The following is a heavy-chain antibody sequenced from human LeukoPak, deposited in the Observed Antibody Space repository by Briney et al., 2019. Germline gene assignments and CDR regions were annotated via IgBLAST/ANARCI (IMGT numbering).Heavy chain of an antibody. CDR1: GGSISSYY. CDR3: ARVRGDYDSSGYYYPSAFDP. V-gene: IGHV4-4*07. D-gene: IGHD3-22*01. J-gene: IGHJ5*02. CDR2: IYTSGSA. Sequence: SETLSLTCTVSGGSISSYYWSWIRQPAGKGLEWLGRIYTSGSANYKSSLKSRVTMSVDTSKNQFSLNLTSVTAADTAVYYCARVRGDYDSSGYYYPSAFDPWGQGTLVTVSS.